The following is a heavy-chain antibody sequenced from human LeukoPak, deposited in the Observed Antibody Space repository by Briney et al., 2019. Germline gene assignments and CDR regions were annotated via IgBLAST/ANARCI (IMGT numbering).Heavy chain of an antibody. V-gene: IGHV4-4*07. CDR1: GGSSISYY. D-gene: IGHD1-26*01. CDR2: IYTSGST. CDR3: ARESWSYIAYFDY. J-gene: IGHJ4*02. Sequence: PSETLSLTCTVSGGSSISYYWSWIRQPAGKGLEWIGRIYTSGSTNYNPSLKSRVTMSVDTSKNQFSLKLSSVTAADTAVYYCARESWSYIAYFDYWGQGTLVTVSS.